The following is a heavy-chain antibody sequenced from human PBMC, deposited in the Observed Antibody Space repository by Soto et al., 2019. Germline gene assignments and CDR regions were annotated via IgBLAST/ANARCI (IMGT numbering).Heavy chain of an antibody. D-gene: IGHD6-19*01. Sequence: PGGSLRLSCAASGFSFSSHSFNWVRQAPGQGLECVAYISSRGSLILYADSVRGRFVISRDNALNSIYLQMNSPRDEDAAIYYCVRERGEYDSGWYIDRWGQGTPVTVSS. J-gene: IGHJ5*02. CDR1: GFSFSSHS. CDR3: VRERGEYDSGWYIDR. CDR2: ISSRGSLI. V-gene: IGHV3-21*06.